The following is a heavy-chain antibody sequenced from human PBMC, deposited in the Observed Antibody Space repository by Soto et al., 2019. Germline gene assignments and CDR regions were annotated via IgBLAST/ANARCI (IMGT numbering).Heavy chain of an antibody. CDR3: ATSALMTTVTTFSYGMDV. D-gene: IGHD4-17*01. CDR2: IYPGDSDT. V-gene: IGHV5-51*01. CDR1: GYNVTSYW. Sequence: PGESLNISCKGSGYNVTSYWIGLVRQMPGKGLEWMGIIYPGDSDTRYSPSFQGQVTISADKSISTAYLQWSSLKASDTAMYYCATSALMTTVTTFSYGMDVWGQGTTVTVS. J-gene: IGHJ6*02.